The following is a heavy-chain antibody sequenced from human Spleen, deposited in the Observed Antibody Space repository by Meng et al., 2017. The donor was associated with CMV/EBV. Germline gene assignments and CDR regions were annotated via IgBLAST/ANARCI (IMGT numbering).Heavy chain of an antibody. CDR2: INHSGST. Sequence: SETLSLTCAVYGGSFSGYYWSWIRQPPGKGLEWIGEINHSGSTNYNPSLKSRVTISLYTSKNQFSLKLSSVTAADTAVYYCARDYTYDFWSGQYGGKRGFDPWGQGTLVTVSS. V-gene: IGHV4-34*01. CDR1: GGSFSGYY. D-gene: IGHD3-3*01. J-gene: IGHJ5*02. CDR3: ARDYTYDFWSGQYGGKRGFDP.